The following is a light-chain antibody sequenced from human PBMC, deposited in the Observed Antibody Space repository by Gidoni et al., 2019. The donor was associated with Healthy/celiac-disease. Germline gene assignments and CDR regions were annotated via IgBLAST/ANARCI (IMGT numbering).Light chain of an antibody. J-gene: IGLJ3*02. CDR3: QSADSSGTYIGV. V-gene: IGLV3-25*03. Sequence: YELTQPPSVSVSPGQTARITCSGDALPKQYAYWYQQKPGQAPVLVIYKDSERPSGIPERFSGSSSGTTVTLTISGVQAEDEADYYCQSADSSGTYIGVFGGGTKLTVL. CDR2: KDS. CDR1: ALPKQY.